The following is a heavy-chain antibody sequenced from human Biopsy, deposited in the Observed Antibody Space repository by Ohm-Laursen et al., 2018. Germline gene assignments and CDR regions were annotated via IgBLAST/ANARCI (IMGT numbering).Heavy chain of an antibody. CDR3: AAKLTGYFHH. J-gene: IGHJ1*01. CDR2: NIPILGTG. CDR1: GGTFSNYG. Sequence: VKISCKAPGGTFSNYGVNWVRQAPGQGLEWLGGNIPILGTGNYAQKFQDRVTVAADTSTSTATMELRSLRSDDTAVYYCAAKLTGYFHHWGQGTLVIVSS. V-gene: IGHV1-69*13. D-gene: IGHD3-9*01.